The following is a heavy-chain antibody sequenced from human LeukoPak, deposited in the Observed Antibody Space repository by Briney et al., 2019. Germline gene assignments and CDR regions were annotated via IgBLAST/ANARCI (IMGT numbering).Heavy chain of an antibody. Sequence: LETLSLTCTVSGGSISSYYWSWIRQPPGKGLEWIGYIYYSGSTNYNPSLKSRVTISVDTSKNQFSLKLSSVTAADTAVYYCARDRGYTRYFDYWGQGTLVTVSS. CDR2: IYYSGST. V-gene: IGHV4-59*01. CDR1: GGSISSYY. CDR3: ARDRGYTRYFDY. D-gene: IGHD1-1*01. J-gene: IGHJ4*02.